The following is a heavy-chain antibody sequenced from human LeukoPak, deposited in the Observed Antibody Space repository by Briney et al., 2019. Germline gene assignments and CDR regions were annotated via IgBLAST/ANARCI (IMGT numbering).Heavy chain of an antibody. J-gene: IGHJ4*02. CDR3: ARARSGWFDY. CDR2: ISSSSSYI. CDR1: GFTFSTYS. D-gene: IGHD6-19*01. V-gene: IGHV3-21*01. Sequence: PGRSLRLSCAASGFTFSTYSMNWVRQAPGKGLEWVSSISSSSSYIYYADPVKGRFTISRDNAKNSLYLQMNSLRAEDTAVYYCARARSGWFDYWGQGTLVTVSS.